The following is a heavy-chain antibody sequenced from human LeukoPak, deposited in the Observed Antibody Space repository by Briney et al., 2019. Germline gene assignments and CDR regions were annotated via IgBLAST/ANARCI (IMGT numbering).Heavy chain of an antibody. CDR2: IKQDGSEK. CDR3: ARALTEEVSYGLVYYYYYYMDV. Sequence: GGSLRLSCAASGFTFSSYWMSWVRQAPGKGLEWVANIKQDGSEKYYVDSVKGRFTISRDNAKNSLYLQMNSLRAEDTAVYYCARALTEEVSYGLVYYYYYYMDVWGKGTTVTVSS. CDR1: GFTFSSYW. J-gene: IGHJ6*03. D-gene: IGHD4-17*01. V-gene: IGHV3-7*01.